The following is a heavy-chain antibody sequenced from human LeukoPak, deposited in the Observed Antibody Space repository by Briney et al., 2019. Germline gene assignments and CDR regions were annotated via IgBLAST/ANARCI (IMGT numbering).Heavy chain of an antibody. J-gene: IGHJ4*02. Sequence: GRSLRLSCAGSGFIFNNYAMHWVRQPPGKGLEWVSGISWNSGTIDYADSVRGRFTISRDNAKNSLCLQMDSLRVEDTAFYYCAKDNRRHYTSGPNPDSLHWGQGALVTVSS. CDR3: AKDNRRHYTSGPNPDSLH. D-gene: IGHD6-19*01. CDR2: ISWNSGTI. V-gene: IGHV3-9*01. CDR1: GFIFNNYA.